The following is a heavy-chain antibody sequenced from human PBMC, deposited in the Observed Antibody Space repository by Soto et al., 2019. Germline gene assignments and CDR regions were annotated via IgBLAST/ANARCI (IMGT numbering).Heavy chain of an antibody. CDR2: INHRGDT. V-gene: IGHV4-34*02. D-gene: IGHD4-17*01. CDR1: RGSFSAYY. Sequence: QVQIQQWGAGLLRPSETLSLTCGVSRGSFSAYYWTWIRQPPGKGLEWIAEINHRGDTTYNPSLRSRVTISVDTYRNHFFLRLNSVTVADTAIYYCASNTVTPVDAMDVWGQGTTVTVS. J-gene: IGHJ6*02. CDR3: ASNTVTPVDAMDV.